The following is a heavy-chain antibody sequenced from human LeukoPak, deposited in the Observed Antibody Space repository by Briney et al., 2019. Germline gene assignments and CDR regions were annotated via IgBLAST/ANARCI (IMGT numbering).Heavy chain of an antibody. CDR2: INPNSGGT. D-gene: IGHD6-13*01. V-gene: IGHV1-2*04. Sequence: ASVKVSCKASGHTFTTYYIHWVRQAPGQGLEWMGWINPNSGGTDYAQKFQGWVTMTRDTSISTAYMELSRLRSDDTAVYYCARGGAAAGMGYNWFDPWGQGTLVTVSS. CDR1: GHTFTTYY. J-gene: IGHJ5*02. CDR3: ARGGAAAGMGYNWFDP.